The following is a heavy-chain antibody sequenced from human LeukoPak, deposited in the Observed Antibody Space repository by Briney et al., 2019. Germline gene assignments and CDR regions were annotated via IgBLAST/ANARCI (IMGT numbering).Heavy chain of an antibody. CDR1: GGSFSGYY. CDR3: ARLAGTMIVVVQAAAFDI. D-gene: IGHD3-22*01. J-gene: IGHJ3*02. V-gene: IGHV4-34*01. Sequence: PSETLSLTCAVYGGSFSGYYWSWIRQPPGKGLEWIGEINHSGSTNYNPSLKSRVTISVDTSKNQFSLKLSSVTAADTAVYYCARLAGTMIVVVQAAAFDIWGQGTMVTVSS. CDR2: INHSGST.